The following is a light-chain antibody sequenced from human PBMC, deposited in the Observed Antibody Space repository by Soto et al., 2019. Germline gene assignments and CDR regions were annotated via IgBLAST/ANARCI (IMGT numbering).Light chain of an antibody. CDR3: QQYNNWPDT. V-gene: IGKV3-15*01. CDR2: VAS. J-gene: IGKJ1*01. CDR1: QSVARN. Sequence: EKVMTQSPATLSVSLGERATLSCRASQSVARNLAWYQQKPGQAPRLLIYVASTRATGTPARFSGSGSGTEFTLTISSLQSGDFAIYYCQQYNNWPDTFGQGTKVEIK.